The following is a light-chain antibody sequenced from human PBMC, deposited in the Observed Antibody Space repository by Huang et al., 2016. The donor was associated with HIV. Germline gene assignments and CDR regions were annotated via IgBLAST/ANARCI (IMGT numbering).Light chain of an antibody. Sequence: DIVMTQSPATLSVSLGERVTLSCRASQNVNRNVAWYQHKPGQVPRLVIHGASTRATGVSDRFRGSGSGTEFTLTISSLQAEDFALDYCQQYNNWPPWTFGQGTKLEIK. CDR1: QNVNRN. J-gene: IGKJ1*01. V-gene: IGKV3-15*01. CDR2: GAS. CDR3: QQYNNWPPWT.